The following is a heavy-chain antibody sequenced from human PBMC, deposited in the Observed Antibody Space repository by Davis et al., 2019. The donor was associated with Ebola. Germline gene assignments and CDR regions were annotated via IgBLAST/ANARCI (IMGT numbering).Heavy chain of an antibody. CDR3: AKDIFRVFVVGCMDV. J-gene: IGHJ6*02. V-gene: IGHV3-23*01. Sequence: GGSLRLSCAASGFTFSSYAMSWVRQAPGKGLEWVSAISGSGGSTYYADSVKGRFTISRDNSKNTLYLQMNSLRTEDTALYYCAKDIFRVFVVGCMDVWGQGTTVTVSS. CDR2: ISGSGGST. D-gene: IGHD2-15*01. CDR1: GFTFSSYA.